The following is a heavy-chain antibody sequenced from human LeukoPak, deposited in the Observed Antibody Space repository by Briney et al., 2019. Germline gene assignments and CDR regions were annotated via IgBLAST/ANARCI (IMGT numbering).Heavy chain of an antibody. J-gene: IGHJ5*02. D-gene: IGHD6-13*01. CDR3: ARDLAAAGTIDP. Sequence: SQTLSLTCTVSARSISSSSYYWGWLRQPPGKGLEWIGSIYYSGSTYYNPSLKSRVTISVDTSKNQFSLKLSPVTAADTAVYYCARDLAAAGTIDPWGQGTLVTVSS. V-gene: IGHV4-39*07. CDR1: ARSISSSSYY. CDR2: IYYSGST.